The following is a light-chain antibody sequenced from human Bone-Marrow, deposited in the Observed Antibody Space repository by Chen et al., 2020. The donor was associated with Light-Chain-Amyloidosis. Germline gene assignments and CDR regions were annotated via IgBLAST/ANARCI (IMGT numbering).Light chain of an antibody. Sequence: SYELTQPPSVSVSPGQTARIPCSGDDLPTKYAYWYQQKPGQAPVLVIHRDTERPSGISERLCGSSSGTKATLTISGVQAEDEADYHCQSADSSGTYEVIFGGGTKLTVL. CDR1: DLPTKY. CDR2: RDT. V-gene: IGLV3-25*03. CDR3: QSADSSGTYEVI. J-gene: IGLJ2*01.